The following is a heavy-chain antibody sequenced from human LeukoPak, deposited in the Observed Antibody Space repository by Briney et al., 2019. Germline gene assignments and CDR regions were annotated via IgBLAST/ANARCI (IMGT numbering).Heavy chain of an antibody. V-gene: IGHV4-59*01. D-gene: IGHD3-10*01. CDR2: IYYSGST. CDR1: GDSISSYY. CDR3: ARSLYYFGSDSFDI. J-gene: IGHJ3*02. Sequence: SETLSLTRTVSGDSISSYYWNWIRQPPGKGLEWIGYIYYSGSTNYNPSLKSRVTISVDTSKNQFSLKLSSVTAADTAVYYCARSLYYFGSDSFDIWGQGTMVTVSS.